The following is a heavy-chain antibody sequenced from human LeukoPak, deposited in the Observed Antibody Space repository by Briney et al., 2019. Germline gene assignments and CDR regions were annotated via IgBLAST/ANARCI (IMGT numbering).Heavy chain of an antibody. D-gene: IGHD1-26*01. CDR2: ISSSGSTI. V-gene: IGHV3-48*03. J-gene: IGHJ4*02. Sequence: PGGSLRLSCAASGFTFSSYEMNWVRQAPGKGLEWVSYISSSGSTIYYADSVKGRFTISRDNAKNSLYLQMNSLRAEDTAVYYCARAYLGSYFDYWGQGTLATVSS. CDR3: ARAYLGSYFDY. CDR1: GFTFSSYE.